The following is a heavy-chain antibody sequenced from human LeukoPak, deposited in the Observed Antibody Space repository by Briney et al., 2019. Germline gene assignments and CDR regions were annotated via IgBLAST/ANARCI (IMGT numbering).Heavy chain of an antibody. D-gene: IGHD6-13*01. CDR2: ISYDGRNK. V-gene: IGHV3-30*04. CDR3: ARDLIRIAAAGAFDI. Sequence: GGSLRLSCAASGFTFSSYAMHWVRQAPGKGLEWVAVISYDGRNKYYADSVKGRFTISRDNSKNTLYLQMNSLRAEDTAVYYCARDLIRIAAAGAFDIWGQGTMVTVST. CDR1: GFTFSSYA. J-gene: IGHJ3*02.